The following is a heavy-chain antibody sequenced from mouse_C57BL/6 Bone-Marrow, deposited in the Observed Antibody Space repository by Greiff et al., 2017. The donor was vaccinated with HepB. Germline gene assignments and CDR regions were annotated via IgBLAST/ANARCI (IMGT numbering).Heavy chain of an antibody. CDR1: GFTFSDAW. D-gene: IGHD1-1*01. Sequence: QSGGGLVQPGGSMKLSCAASGFTFSDAWMDWVRQSPEKGLEWVAEIRNKANNHATYYAESVKGRFTISRDDSKSSVYLQMNSLRAEDTGIYYCTRLLLRPYYYAMDYWGQGTSVTVSS. V-gene: IGHV6-6*01. J-gene: IGHJ4*01. CDR2: IRNKANNHAT. CDR3: TRLLLRPYYYAMDY.